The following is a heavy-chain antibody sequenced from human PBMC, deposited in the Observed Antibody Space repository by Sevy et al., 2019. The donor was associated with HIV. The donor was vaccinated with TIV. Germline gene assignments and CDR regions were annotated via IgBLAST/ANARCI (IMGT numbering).Heavy chain of an antibody. CDR2: FNHGGGA. D-gene: IGHD4-17*01. V-gene: IGHV4-34*01. J-gene: IGHJ4*02. CDR1: SGSFSGHY. Sequence: SETLSLTCGVFSGSFSGHYWTWIRQPPGKGLEWIGGFNHGGGASYNPSLRSRVTISLDTSKNELSLRLNSVTAAETGIKYLAGGDYGLIDYWGPGTLVTGFS. CDR3: AGGDYGLIDY.